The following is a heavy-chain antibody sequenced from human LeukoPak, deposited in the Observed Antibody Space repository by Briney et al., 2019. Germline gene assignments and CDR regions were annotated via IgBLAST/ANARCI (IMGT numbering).Heavy chain of an antibody. CDR3: ARGDPYYYDSSGYYDG. V-gene: IGHV3-23*01. D-gene: IGHD3-22*01. Sequence: PGGSLRLSCAASGFTFSSYAMSWVRQAPGKGLEWVSAISGSGGSTYYADSVKGRFTISRDNSKNTLYLQMNSLRAEDTAVYYCARGDPYYYDSSGYYDGWGQGTLVTVSS. CDR1: GFTFSSYA. CDR2: ISGSGGST. J-gene: IGHJ4*02.